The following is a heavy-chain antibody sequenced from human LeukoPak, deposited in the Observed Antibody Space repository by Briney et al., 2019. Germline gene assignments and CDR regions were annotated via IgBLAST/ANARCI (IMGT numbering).Heavy chain of an antibody. CDR3: AADGPFGGYDFDY. J-gene: IGHJ4*02. Sequence: GGSLRLSCAASXFSVSTNYMSWVRQAPGKWLDWVSVIYSGGSTYYADSVKGRFTISRDNSKNTLYLQMNSLRAEDTAVYYCAADGPFGGYDFDYWGQGTLVTVSS. CDR2: IYSGGST. V-gene: IGHV3-53*01. CDR1: XFSVSTNY. D-gene: IGHD5-12*01.